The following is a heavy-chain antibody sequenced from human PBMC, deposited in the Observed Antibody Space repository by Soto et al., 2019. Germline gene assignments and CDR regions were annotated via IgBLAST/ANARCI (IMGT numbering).Heavy chain of an antibody. CDR3: ARVSVLMVYAIYGMDV. V-gene: IGHV1-3*01. CDR2: INAGNGNT. D-gene: IGHD2-8*01. CDR1: GYTFTSYA. J-gene: IGHJ6*02. Sequence: ASVKVSCKASGYTFTSYAMHWVRQAPGQRLEWMGWINAGNGNTKYSQKFQGRVTITRDTSASTAYMELSSLRSEDTAVYYCARVSVLMVYAIYGMDVWGQGTTVTVSS.